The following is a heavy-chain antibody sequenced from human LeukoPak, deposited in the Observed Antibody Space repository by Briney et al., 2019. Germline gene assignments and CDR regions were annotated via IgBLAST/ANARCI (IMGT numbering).Heavy chain of an antibody. V-gene: IGHV4-61*02. CDR1: GGSISSGSYY. J-gene: IGHJ4*02. CDR3: ARGVINRVAGYYFVY. D-gene: IGHD6-19*01. CDR2: IYTSGST. Sequence: SQTLSLTCTVSGGSISSGSYYWSWIRQPAGKGLEWIGRIYTSGSTNYNPSLKSRVTISVDTSKNQFSLKLSSVTAADTAVYYCARGVINRVAGYYFVYWGQGTLVTVSS.